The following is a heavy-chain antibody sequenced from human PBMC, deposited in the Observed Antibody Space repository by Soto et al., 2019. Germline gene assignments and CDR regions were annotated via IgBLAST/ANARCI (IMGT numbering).Heavy chain of an antibody. V-gene: IGHV3-23*01. D-gene: IGHD3-22*01. CDR2: ISGSGGST. Sequence: GGSLRLSCAASGFTFSSYAMSWVRQAPGKGLEWVSAISGSGGSTYYADSVKGRFTISRDNSKNTLYLQMNSLRAEDTAVYYCAKDWAPNYYDSSGYYLAYFDYWGQGTLVTVSS. CDR1: GFTFSSYA. J-gene: IGHJ4*02. CDR3: AKDWAPNYYDSSGYYLAYFDY.